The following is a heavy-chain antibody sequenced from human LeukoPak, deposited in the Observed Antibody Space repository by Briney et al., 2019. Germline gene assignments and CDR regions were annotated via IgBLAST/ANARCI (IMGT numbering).Heavy chain of an antibody. CDR3: ARAYYYDSSGYYYDY. D-gene: IGHD3-22*01. CDR2: INPNSGGT. J-gene: IGHJ4*02. CDR1: GYTFTGHY. V-gene: IGHV1-2*02. Sequence: ASVKVSCKASGYTFTGHYMHWVRQAPGQGLEWMGWINPNSGGTNYAQKFQGRVTMTRDTSISTAYMELSRLRSDDTAVYYCARAYYYDSSGYYYDYWGQGTLVTVSS.